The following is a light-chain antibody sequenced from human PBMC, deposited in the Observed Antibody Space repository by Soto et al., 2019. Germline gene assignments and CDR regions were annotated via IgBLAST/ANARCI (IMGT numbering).Light chain of an antibody. CDR3: QQYGSSGT. Sequence: EIVLTQSPGTLSLSAGERATLPCGASQSVSNNYLAWYQQKPGQAPRLLIYGASNRATGIPDRFSGSGSGTDFTLTISRLEPEDFAVYYCQQYGSSGTFGQGTKVDIK. CDR1: QSVSNNY. J-gene: IGKJ1*01. V-gene: IGKV3-20*01. CDR2: GAS.